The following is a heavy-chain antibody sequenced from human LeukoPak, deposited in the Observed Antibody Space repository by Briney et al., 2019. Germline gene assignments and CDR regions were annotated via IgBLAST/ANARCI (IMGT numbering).Heavy chain of an antibody. D-gene: IGHD6-6*01. Sequence: GRSLRLSCAASGFTFDDYAMHWVRQAPGKGLERVSGISWNSGSIGYADSVKGRFTISRDNAKNSLYLQMNSLRAEDTALYYCAKDLGSSNYYGMDVWGQGTTVTVSS. J-gene: IGHJ6*02. CDR2: ISWNSGSI. V-gene: IGHV3-9*01. CDR3: AKDLGSSNYYGMDV. CDR1: GFTFDDYA.